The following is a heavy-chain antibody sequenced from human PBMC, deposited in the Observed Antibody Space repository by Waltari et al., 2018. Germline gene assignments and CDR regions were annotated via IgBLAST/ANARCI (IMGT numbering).Heavy chain of an antibody. CDR3: ARETGRRLQRPLRVAAGASGKVYFDS. CDR2: INRSGRT. Sequence: QVQLQQWGAGLLKPSETLSLTCAVSGRSLSPYYWTWIRTSPGQGTEWIGEINRSGRTTYNPSLESRVTISVDTSKNQFSLHLGPVTAADTAVYYCARETGRRLQRPLRVAAGASGKVYFDSWGQGTQVTVSS. J-gene: IGHJ4*02. D-gene: IGHD2-8*02. CDR1: GRSLSPYY. V-gene: IGHV4-34*02.